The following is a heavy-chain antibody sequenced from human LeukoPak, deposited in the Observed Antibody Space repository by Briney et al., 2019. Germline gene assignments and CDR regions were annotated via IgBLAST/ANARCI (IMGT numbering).Heavy chain of an antibody. D-gene: IGHD3-16*01. CDR3: ARAGELRYMDV. J-gene: IGHJ6*03. Sequence: MSGGSLRLSCAASGYTFSDYYMSWIRQAPGKGLEWVSNIKGSGLTTYYADSVKGRFTISRDNAKNSLFLQMSSLRADDTAIYYCARAGELRYMDVWGKGTAVTVSS. V-gene: IGHV3-11*04. CDR2: IKGSGLTT. CDR1: GYTFSDYY.